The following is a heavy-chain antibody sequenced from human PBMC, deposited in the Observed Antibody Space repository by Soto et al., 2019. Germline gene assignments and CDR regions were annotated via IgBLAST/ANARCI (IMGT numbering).Heavy chain of an antibody. V-gene: IGHV3-23*01. CDR1: GFTFSSYA. D-gene: IGHD2-2*01. CDR2: ISGSGGST. Sequence: EVQLLESGGGLVQPGGSLRLSCAASGFTFSSYAMSWVRQAPGKGLEWVSAISGSGGSTYYADSVKGRFTISRDNSKNTLDLQMNSLRADDTAVYYCARYQLKGMDVWGQGTTVTVSS. J-gene: IGHJ6*02. CDR3: ARYQLKGMDV.